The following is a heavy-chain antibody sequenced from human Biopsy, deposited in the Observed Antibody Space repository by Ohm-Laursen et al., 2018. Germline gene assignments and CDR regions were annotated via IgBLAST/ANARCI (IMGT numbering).Heavy chain of an antibody. V-gene: IGHV3-33*06. CDR3: AKVHDSGYYYYSMDV. D-gene: IGHD3-16*01. CDR2: IWYDGTNK. CDR1: GFSFSDYG. Sequence: LSLTCAASGFSFSDYGMHWVRQAPGRGLEWVAVIWYDGTNKYYAESVEGRFTISRDNSKNMVYLQMGSLTVEDTAVYYCAKVHDSGYYYYSMDVWGQGTTVTVSS. J-gene: IGHJ6*02.